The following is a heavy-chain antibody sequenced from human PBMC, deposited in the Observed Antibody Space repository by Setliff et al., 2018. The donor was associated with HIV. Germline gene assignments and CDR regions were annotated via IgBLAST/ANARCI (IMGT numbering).Heavy chain of an antibody. CDR1: GFIFSSYA. D-gene: IGHD5-12*01. J-gene: IGHJ4*02. Sequence: LRLSCAASGFIFSSYAMHWVRQAPGKGLEWVAVMSYDGNNKYYADSVKGRSTISRDNSKNTLFLQMNSLRPEDTAVYYCAKDPRAAVATICDYWGQGTLVTVSS. V-gene: IGHV3-30*01. CDR3: AKDPRAAVATICDY. CDR2: MSYDGNNK.